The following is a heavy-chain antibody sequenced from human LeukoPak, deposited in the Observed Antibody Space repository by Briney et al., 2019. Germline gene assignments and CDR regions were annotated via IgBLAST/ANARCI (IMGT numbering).Heavy chain of an antibody. J-gene: IGHJ6*03. CDR1: GFTFSTSA. D-gene: IGHD4-17*01. CDR3: ASTAALYYYMDV. V-gene: IGHV3-23*01. CDR2: ISDSGGYT. Sequence: PGGSLRLSCAASGFTFSTSAMSWVRQAPGKGLEWVSVISDSGGYTCNADSVKGRFTISRDNSKNTLYLQMNSLRAEDTAVYYCASTAALYYYMDVWGKGTTVTVSS.